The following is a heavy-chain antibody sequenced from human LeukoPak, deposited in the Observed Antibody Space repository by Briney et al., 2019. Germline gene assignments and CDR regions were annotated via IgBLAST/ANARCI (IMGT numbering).Heavy chain of an antibody. CDR2: IYSDGSTT. V-gene: IGHV3-74*01. D-gene: IGHD3-10*01. Sequence: GGSLRLSCAASGLTLSSYWMFWVRQAPGKGLVWVSLIYSDGSTTSYADSVKGRFTISRDSAKNTLYLQMNSLRAEDTAVYYCARDRALDYWGQGTLVTVSS. CDR3: ARDRALDY. CDR1: GLTLSSYW. J-gene: IGHJ4*02.